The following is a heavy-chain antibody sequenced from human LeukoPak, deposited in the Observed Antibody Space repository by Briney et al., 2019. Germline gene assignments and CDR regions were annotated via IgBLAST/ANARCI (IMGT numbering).Heavy chain of an antibody. V-gene: IGHV3-48*03. CDR3: ARVTRQEYDYVWGSYPPGGYFDY. Sequence: GGSLRHSCAASGFTFSSYEMNWVRQAPGKGLEWVSYISSSGSTIYYADSVKGRFTISRDNAKNSLYLQMNSLRAEDTAVYYCARVTRQEYDYVWGSYPPGGYFDYWGQGTLVTVSS. J-gene: IGHJ4*02. CDR2: ISSSGSTI. D-gene: IGHD3-16*02. CDR1: GFTFSSYE.